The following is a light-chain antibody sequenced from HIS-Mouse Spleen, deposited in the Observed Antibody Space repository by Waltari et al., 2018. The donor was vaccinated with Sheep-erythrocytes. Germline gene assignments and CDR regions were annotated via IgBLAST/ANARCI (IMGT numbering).Light chain of an antibody. V-gene: IGLV2-11*01. J-gene: IGLJ1*01. Sequence: QSALTQPRSVSGSPGQSVTISCTGTSRDFGCYYYVSWYQQHPGKAPKRMIYDVSKRPSGVPDRVSGSKSGNTASLTISGLQAEDEADYYCCSYAGSYNHVFATGTKVTVL. CDR1: SRDFGCYYY. CDR2: DVS. CDR3: CSYAGSYNHV.